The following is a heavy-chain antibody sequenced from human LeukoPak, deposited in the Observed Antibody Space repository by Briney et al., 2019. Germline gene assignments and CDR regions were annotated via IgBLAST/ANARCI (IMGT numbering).Heavy chain of an antibody. Sequence: SETLSLTCTVSSGSISTSNYYWGWVRQPPGKALEWIGNIFYSGSTYYSPSLKSRVTISLDTSRNQFSLKLNSVTAADTAVYYCARDWSYYFDYWGQGTLVTVSS. CDR3: ARDWSYYFDY. J-gene: IGHJ4*02. CDR1: SGSISTSNYY. D-gene: IGHD1-26*01. V-gene: IGHV4-39*07. CDR2: IFYSGST.